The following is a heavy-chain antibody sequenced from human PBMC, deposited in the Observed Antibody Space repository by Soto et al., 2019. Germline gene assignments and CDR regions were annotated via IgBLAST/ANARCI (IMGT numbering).Heavy chain of an antibody. D-gene: IGHD2-21*01. Sequence: EVQLVESGGGLVQPGESLRLSCAASGLTFRSYWMHWVRQAPGKGLVWVSRINTDGSVAMYVDSVKGRFTIARDNAKNTLLLHMNSLRAEDTAVDYCVRDMQLWRLGSWGQGTLVTVSS. V-gene: IGHV3-74*03. CDR1: GLTFRSYW. J-gene: IGHJ4*02. CDR3: VRDMQLWRLGS. CDR2: INTDGSVA.